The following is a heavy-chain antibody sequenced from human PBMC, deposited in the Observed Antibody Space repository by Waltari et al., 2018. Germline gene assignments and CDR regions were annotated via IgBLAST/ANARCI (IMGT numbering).Heavy chain of an antibody. Sequence: QLQLQESGPGLVKPSETLSLTCTVPGGSISSSSYYWGWIRQPPGKGREWVGSIYYSGSTYSNPSLKSRVTISVDTSKNQFSLKLSSVTAADTAVYYCARHHGGYSYGFSMRFSPIDYWGQGTLVTVSS. CDR2: IYYSGST. CDR3: ARHHGGYSYGFSMRFSPIDY. D-gene: IGHD5-18*01. V-gene: IGHV4-39*01. J-gene: IGHJ4*02. CDR1: GGSISSSSYY.